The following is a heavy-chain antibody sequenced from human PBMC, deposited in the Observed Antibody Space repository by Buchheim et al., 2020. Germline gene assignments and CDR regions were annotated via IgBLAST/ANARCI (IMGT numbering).Heavy chain of an antibody. CDR2: ISTYNGNT. V-gene: IGHV1-18*01. J-gene: IGHJ2*01. CDR3: ARDMSMTTFGYFDL. Sequence: QVQLVQSGAELKKPGASVKVSCKASGYTFTTYGVSWVRQAPGQGLEWMGWISTYNGNTNYAQNLQGRVTMTTDTSKNTAYMELRSLRSDDTAVYYCARDMSMTTFGYFDLWGRGTL. CDR1: GYTFTTYG. D-gene: IGHD1-1*01.